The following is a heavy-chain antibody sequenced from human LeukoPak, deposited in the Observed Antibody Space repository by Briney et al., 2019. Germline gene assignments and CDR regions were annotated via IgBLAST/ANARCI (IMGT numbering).Heavy chain of an antibody. Sequence: PSETLSLTCTVSGGSISSSYCTWIRQPAGNGLEWIGRIYTRGRTNFNPSHRSPVTMSVDTSKNQFSLKVTSVTAADTAVYYCARGVSPDYDYEFYYDYYMDGWRKGTTVTVPS. CDR2: IYTRGRT. V-gene: IGHV4-4*07. CDR1: GGSISSSY. CDR3: ARGVSPDYDYEFYYDYYMDG. D-gene: IGHD3-22*01. J-gene: IGHJ6*03.